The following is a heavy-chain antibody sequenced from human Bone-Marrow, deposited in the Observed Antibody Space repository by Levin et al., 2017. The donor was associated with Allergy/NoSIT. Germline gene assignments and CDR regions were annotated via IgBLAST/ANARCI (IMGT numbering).Heavy chain of an antibody. J-gene: IGHJ6*02. D-gene: IGHD5/OR15-5a*01. CDR1: GGSVSSGTYY. CDR3: ARNRIIVSGGNDYYYGMDG. Sequence: TSETQSLTCSVSGGSVSSGTYYWSWIRRPPGKGLEWIGYINYRGVTKYNPSLKSRVTISVDTSKNEFSLKVTSVTAADTAVYYCARNRIIVSGGNDYYYGMDGWGQGTTVTVSS. CDR2: INYRGVT. V-gene: IGHV4-61*01.